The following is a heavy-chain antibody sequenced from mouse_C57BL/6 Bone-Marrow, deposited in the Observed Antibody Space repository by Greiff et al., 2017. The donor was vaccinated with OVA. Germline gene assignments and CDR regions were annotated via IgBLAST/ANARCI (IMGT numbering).Heavy chain of an antibody. D-gene: IGHD1-1*01. CDR3: ARIGHYYGSSYWYFDV. Sequence: EVHLVESGPVLVKPGASVKMSCKASGYTFTDYYMNWVKQSHGKSLEWIGVINPYNGGTSYNQKFKGKATLTVDKSSSTAYMELNSLTSEDSAVYYCARIGHYYGSSYWYFDVWGTGTTVTVSS. CDR2: INPYNGGT. V-gene: IGHV1-19*01. J-gene: IGHJ1*03. CDR1: GYTFTDYY.